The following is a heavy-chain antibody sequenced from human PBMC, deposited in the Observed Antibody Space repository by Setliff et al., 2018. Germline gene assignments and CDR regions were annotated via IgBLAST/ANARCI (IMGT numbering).Heavy chain of an antibody. CDR3: ARMSGFQYMDV. CDR1: GASVSSHY. Sequence: SETLSLTCNVSGASVSSHYWDWIRQPPGKGLEWIGQIYTSWSTNYNPSLKSRVTISLDTSKNQFSLSLSSVTAADTAVYYCARMSGFQYMDVWGKGTTVTVSS. J-gene: IGHJ6*03. CDR2: IYTSWST. V-gene: IGHV4-4*09. D-gene: IGHD3-3*01.